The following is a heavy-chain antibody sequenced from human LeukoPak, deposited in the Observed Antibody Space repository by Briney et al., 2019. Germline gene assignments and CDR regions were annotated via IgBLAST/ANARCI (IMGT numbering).Heavy chain of an antibody. D-gene: IGHD2-15*01. CDR1: GYSISSGYY. Sequence: PSETLSLTCAVSGYSISSGYYWGWIRQPPGKGLEWIGSIYHSGITYYNASLKSRVTLSVDTSKNQFSLKLSSVTDADTAVYYCARVIYCSGGSCYDGAWFDPWGQGTLVTVSS. J-gene: IGHJ5*02. CDR2: IYHSGIT. V-gene: IGHV4-38-2*01. CDR3: ARVIYCSGGSCYDGAWFDP.